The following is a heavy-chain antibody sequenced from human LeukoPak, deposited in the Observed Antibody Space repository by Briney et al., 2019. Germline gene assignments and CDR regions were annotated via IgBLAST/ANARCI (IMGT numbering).Heavy chain of an antibody. V-gene: IGHV3-74*01. CDR1: GFTFSSYW. CDR2: IDSGGSST. J-gene: IGHJ4*02. D-gene: IGHD6-19*01. Sequence: GGSLGLSCAASGFTFSSYWMHWVRQAPGKGLVWVSRIDSGGSSTSYADSVMGRFTISRDNAKNTLYLQMNSLRAEDTAVYYCARVIYSGWEGELSDWGQGTLVTVSS. CDR3: ARVIYSGWEGELSD.